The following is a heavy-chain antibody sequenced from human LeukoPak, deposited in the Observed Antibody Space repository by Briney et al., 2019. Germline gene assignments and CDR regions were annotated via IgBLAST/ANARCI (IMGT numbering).Heavy chain of an antibody. D-gene: IGHD3-10*01. CDR2: INPNSGGT. J-gene: IGHJ5*02. Sequence: GASVKVSCKASGYTFTGYYMHWVRQAPGQGLECMGWINPNSGGTNYAQKFQGRVTMTRDTSISTAYMELSRLRSEDTAVYYCARPLRVTMIRGAAFRASSDFDPWGQGTLVTVSS. CDR3: ARPLRVTMIRGAAFRASSDFDP. CDR1: GYTFTGYY. V-gene: IGHV1-2*02.